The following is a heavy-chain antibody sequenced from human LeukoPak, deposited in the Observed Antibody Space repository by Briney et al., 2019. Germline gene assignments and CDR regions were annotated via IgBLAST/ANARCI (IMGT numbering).Heavy chain of an antibody. J-gene: IGHJ4*02. CDR1: GGSMSSYY. Sequence: SETLSLTCTVSGGSMSSYYWSWIRQPPGKGLEWIGYIYYSGSTNYNPSLKSRVTMSVDTSKNQFSLKLSSLTAADTAVYYCARVGDYALKDWGQGTLVTVSS. V-gene: IGHV4-59*12. CDR3: ARVGDYALKD. D-gene: IGHD3-16*01. CDR2: IYYSGST.